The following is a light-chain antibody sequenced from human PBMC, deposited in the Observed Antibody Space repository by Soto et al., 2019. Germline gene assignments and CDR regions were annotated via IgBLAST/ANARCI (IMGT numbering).Light chain of an antibody. Sequence: DIVMTQSPDSLAVSLGERATINCKSSQSVLYSSNNKNYLAWYQQKPGQPPKLLIYWASTRESGVPDRFSGSGSGTDFTLTIRSLQAEDVAVYYCQQYYSTSGYTFGQGTKLEIK. V-gene: IGKV4-1*01. J-gene: IGKJ2*01. CDR3: QQYYSTSGYT. CDR1: QSVLYSSNNKNY. CDR2: WAS.